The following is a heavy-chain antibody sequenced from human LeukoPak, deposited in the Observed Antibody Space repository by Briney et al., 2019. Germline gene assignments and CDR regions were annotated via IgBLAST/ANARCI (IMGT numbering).Heavy chain of an antibody. Sequence: GRSLRLSCAASGFTFSSYAMHWVRQAPGKGPEWVAVISYDGSNKYYADSVRGRFTISRDNSKNTLYLQMNSLRAEDTAVYYCARDPRGSYYYYGMDVWGKGTTVTVSS. CDR3: ARDPRGSYYYYGMDV. CDR1: GFTFSSYA. J-gene: IGHJ6*04. CDR2: ISYDGSNK. V-gene: IGHV3-30*04. D-gene: IGHD5-12*01.